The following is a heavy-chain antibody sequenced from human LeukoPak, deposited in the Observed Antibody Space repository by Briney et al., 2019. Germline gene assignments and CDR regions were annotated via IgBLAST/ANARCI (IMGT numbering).Heavy chain of an antibody. D-gene: IGHD3-9*01. Sequence: SETLSLTCSVSGGSMSSYYWSWIRQSPGKGLEWIGDIYHSGSTDYNSSLKSRVTISEDTSKKQFSLKVSSVTAADTAVYYCARQRAHYDILTGYYSYYYMDVWGKGTTVTISS. J-gene: IGHJ6*03. V-gene: IGHV4-59*01. CDR1: GGSMSSYY. CDR2: IYHSGST. CDR3: ARQRAHYDILTGYYSYYYMDV.